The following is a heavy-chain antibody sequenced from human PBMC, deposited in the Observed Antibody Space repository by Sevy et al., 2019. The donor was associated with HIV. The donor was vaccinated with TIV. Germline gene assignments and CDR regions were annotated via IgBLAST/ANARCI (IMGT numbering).Heavy chain of an antibody. CDR3: ARMTTGRFHYYYGMDV. D-gene: IGHD4-17*01. Sequence: ETLSLTCTVSGGSISSSSYYWGWIRQPPGKGLEWIGSIYYSGSTYYNPSLKSRVTISVDTSKNQFSLKLSSVTAADTAVYYCARMTTGRFHYYYGMDVWGQGTTVTVSS. J-gene: IGHJ6*02. V-gene: IGHV4-39*01. CDR1: GGSISSSSYY. CDR2: IYYSGST.